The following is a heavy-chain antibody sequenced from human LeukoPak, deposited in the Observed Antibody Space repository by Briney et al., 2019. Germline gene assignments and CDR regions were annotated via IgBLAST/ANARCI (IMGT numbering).Heavy chain of an antibody. CDR1: GGSISSSNW. J-gene: IGHJ4*02. V-gene: IGHV4-4*02. CDR2: IYHSGST. Sequence: SGTLSLTCAVSGGSISSSNWWSWVRQPPGKGLEWIGEIYHSGSTNYNPSLKSRVTISVDKSKNQFSLKLSSVTAADTAVYYCAKYSSGWYGYFDYWGQGTLVTVSS. D-gene: IGHD6-19*01. CDR3: AKYSSGWYGYFDY.